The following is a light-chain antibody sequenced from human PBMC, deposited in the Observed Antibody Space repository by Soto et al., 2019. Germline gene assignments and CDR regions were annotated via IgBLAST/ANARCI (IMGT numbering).Light chain of an antibody. CDR3: GTWDSSLSAEV. J-gene: IGLJ2*01. Sequence: QSVLTQPPSVSAAPGQKVTISCSGSSSNIGNNYVSWYQQVPGTAPKLLIYENNMRPSGIPDRFSGSKSGTSATLGITGLQTGDEADYYCGTWDSSLSAEVFGGGTKLTVL. CDR1: SSNIGNNY. CDR2: ENN. V-gene: IGLV1-51*02.